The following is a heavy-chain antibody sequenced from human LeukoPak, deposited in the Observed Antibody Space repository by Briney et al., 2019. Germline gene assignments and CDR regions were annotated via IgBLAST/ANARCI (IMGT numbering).Heavy chain of an antibody. CDR2: INPTSTSI. J-gene: IGHJ5*01. CDR1: GLILSDYS. D-gene: IGHD3-10*01. Sequence: PGGSLRLSCVASGLILSDYSRNWARRAPGKGLEWVSSINPTSTSIYYADAVRGRFTISRDNAKSSLYLQMDSLRAEDTAVYYCVRLRRNSDRSYYYYYYDSCGQGIRVTVSS. V-gene: IGHV3-21*01. CDR3: VRLRRNSDRSYYYYYYDS.